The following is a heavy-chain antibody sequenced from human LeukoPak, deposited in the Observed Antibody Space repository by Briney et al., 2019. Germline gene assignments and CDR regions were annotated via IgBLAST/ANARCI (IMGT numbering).Heavy chain of an antibody. CDR2: INHSGST. J-gene: IGHJ5*02. CDR3: ARHVGSITMVRGVINNNWFDP. CDR1: GGSFSGYY. D-gene: IGHD3-10*01. V-gene: IGHV4-34*01. Sequence: PSETLSHTCAVYGGSFSGYYWSWIRQPPGKGLEWIGEINHSGSTNYNPSLKSRVTISVDTSKNQFSLKLSSVTAADTAVYYCARHVGSITMVRGVINNNWFDPWGQGTLVTVSS.